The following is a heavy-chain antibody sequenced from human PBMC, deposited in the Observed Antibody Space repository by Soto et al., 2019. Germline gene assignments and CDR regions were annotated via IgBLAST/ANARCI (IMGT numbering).Heavy chain of an antibody. CDR1: GYIFTDHC. Sequence: EVQVVQSGAEVKEPGESLKISCKASGYIFTDHCIVWVRQMAGKGLEWVGIICPGYSNIIYSPSVQGQVTISADMSISTAYLQWSSLKASDTAIYYCARRHYCRGDCTTNPDYYYGMDVWGQGTTVTVSS. V-gene: IGHV5-51*01. D-gene: IGHD2-21*02. J-gene: IGHJ6*02. CDR2: ICPGYSNI. CDR3: ARRHYCRGDCTTNPDYYYGMDV.